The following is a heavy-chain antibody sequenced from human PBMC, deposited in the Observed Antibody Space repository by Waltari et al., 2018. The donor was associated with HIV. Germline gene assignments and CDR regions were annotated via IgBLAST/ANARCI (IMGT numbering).Heavy chain of an antibody. D-gene: IGHD3-10*01. J-gene: IGHJ4*02. CDR1: GFSFSFYW. CDR3: ATTHGSGAYENDFDY. CDR2: INQAGTER. V-gene: IGHV3-7*01. Sequence: EVRLVESGGGWVQPGGSLTLTCGTSGFSFSFYWLSWVRQAPGKGLEGVANINQAGTERHYVDSVRGRFTISRDNGKRSSFLQMNSLSVEDTAVYYCATTHGSGAYENDFDYWGQGTLVTVSS.